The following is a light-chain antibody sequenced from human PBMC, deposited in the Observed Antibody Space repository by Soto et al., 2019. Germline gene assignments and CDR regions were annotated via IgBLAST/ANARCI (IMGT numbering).Light chain of an antibody. J-gene: IGKJ4*01. CDR1: QSINSW. V-gene: IGKV1-5*03. Sequence: DIQMTQSHSTLSASVGDRVTITCRASQSINSWLAWYQQKPGKAPKHLIHKAYSLESGDPSRFSGSEYGTQRTHTISIRQPDDFATYDCQQYESYQLTVGGGTKVDIK. CDR3: QQYESYQLT. CDR2: KAY.